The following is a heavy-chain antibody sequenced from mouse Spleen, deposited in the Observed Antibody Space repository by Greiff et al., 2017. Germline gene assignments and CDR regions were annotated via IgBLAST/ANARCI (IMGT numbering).Heavy chain of an antibody. CDR3: ARRPYDALSFFDY. J-gene: IGHJ2*01. CDR1: GFTFSSYA. Sequence: EVKLMESGGGLVKPGGSLKLSCAASGFTFSSYAMSWVRQTPEKRLEWVATISSGGSYTYYPDSVRGRFTISRDNAKNTLYLQMSSLRSEDTAMYYCARRPYDALSFFDYWGQGTTLTVSS. V-gene: IGHV5-9-1*01. CDR2: ISSGGSYT. D-gene: IGHD2-14*01.